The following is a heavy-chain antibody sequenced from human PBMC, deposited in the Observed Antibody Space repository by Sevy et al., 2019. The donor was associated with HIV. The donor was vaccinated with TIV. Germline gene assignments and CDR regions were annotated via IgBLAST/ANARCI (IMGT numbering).Heavy chain of an antibody. Sequence: GSLRLSCSASEFTFSSYAISWVRQAPGKGLEWVSSISGSGRFTYYADFVEGRFIISRDNSKNTLSVQMNSLRAEDTAVYYCAKGFCSGATCPRDYYYYGMDVWGQGTTVTVSS. CDR1: EFTFSSYA. V-gene: IGHV3-23*01. CDR2: ISGSGRFT. D-gene: IGHD2-15*01. J-gene: IGHJ6*02. CDR3: AKGFCSGATCPRDYYYYGMDV.